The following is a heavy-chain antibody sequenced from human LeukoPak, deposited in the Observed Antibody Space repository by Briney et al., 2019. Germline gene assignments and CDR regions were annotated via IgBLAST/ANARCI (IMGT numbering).Heavy chain of an antibody. CDR2: IRYDGSNK. D-gene: IGHD4-17*01. Sequence: GGSLRLSCAASGFTFSSYWMHWVRQAPGKGLEWVAFIRYDGSNKYYADSVKGRFTISRDNSKNTLYLQMNSLRAEDTAVYYCAKDPRATVTTGFPDYWGQGTLVTVSS. CDR1: GFTFSSYW. CDR3: AKDPRATVTTGFPDY. J-gene: IGHJ4*02. V-gene: IGHV3-30*02.